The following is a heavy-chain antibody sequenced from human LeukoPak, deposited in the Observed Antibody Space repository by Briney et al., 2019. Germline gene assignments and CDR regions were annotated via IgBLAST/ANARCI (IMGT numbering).Heavy chain of an antibody. V-gene: IGHV3-48*02. J-gene: IGHJ4*02. D-gene: IGHD3-3*01. CDR3: AIDIRFLEWLLGGYFDY. CDR2: ISSTSSTI. CDR1: GFTFSDYS. Sequence: GGSLRLSCAASGFTFSDYSMKWVRQAPGKGLEWVSYISSTSSTIYYADSVKGRFTISRDNAKNSQYLQMNSLRDENTAVYIYAIDIRFLEWLLGGYFDYWGQGTLVSVPS.